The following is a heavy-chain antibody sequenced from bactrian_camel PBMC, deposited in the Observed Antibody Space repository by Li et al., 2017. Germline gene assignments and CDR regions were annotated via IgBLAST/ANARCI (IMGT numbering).Heavy chain of an antibody. V-gene: IGHV3S53*01. J-gene: IGHJ4*01. Sequence: HVQLVESGGGSVQAGGSLRLSCAASGSIQRTNCMGWFRQAPGKERDWVATDNGVGTTYYGDSVKGRFAISRDNAKNTVYLQMNKLVPEDTAIYHCAADGPYPQICDVESSLSAYIYWGQGTQVTVS. CDR1: GSIQRTNC. CDR2: DNGVGTT. D-gene: IGHD4*01. CDR3: AADGPYPQICDVESSLSAYIY.